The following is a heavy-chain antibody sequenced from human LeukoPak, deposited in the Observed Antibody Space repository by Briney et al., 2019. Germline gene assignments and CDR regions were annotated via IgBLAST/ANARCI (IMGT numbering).Heavy chain of an antibody. CDR3: YDSSGDDAFDI. V-gene: IGHV1-2*02. CDR2: INPNSGGT. Sequence: GASVSVSCKASVGTFSSYAISWVRQAPGQGLEWMGWINPNSGGTNYAQKFQGRVTMTRDTSISTAYMELSRLRSDDTAVYYCYDSSGDDAFDIWGQGTMVTVSS. CDR1: VGTFSSYA. D-gene: IGHD3-22*01. J-gene: IGHJ3*02.